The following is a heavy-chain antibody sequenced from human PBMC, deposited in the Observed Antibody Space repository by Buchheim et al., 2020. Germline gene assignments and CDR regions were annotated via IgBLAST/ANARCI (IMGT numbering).Heavy chain of an antibody. CDR1: GFTFSSYS. Sequence: EVQLVESGGGLVQPGGSLRLSCAASGFTFSSYSMNWVRQAPGKGLEWVSYISSSSSTIYYADSVKGRFTSSRANAKNSLYLQMNSLRAEDTAVYYCARDPGYCTGGVCYTVWYFDLWGRGTL. CDR3: ARDPGYCTGGVCYTVWYFDL. D-gene: IGHD2-8*02. V-gene: IGHV3-48*01. CDR2: ISSSSSTI. J-gene: IGHJ2*01.